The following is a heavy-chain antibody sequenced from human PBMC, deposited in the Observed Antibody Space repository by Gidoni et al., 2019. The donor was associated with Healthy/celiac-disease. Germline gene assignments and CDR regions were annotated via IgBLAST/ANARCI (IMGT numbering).Heavy chain of an antibody. CDR1: GGSTNSFS. D-gene: IGHD3-9*01. CDR2: LYYSGIT. CDR3: AGAHWSILTGINYFDP. Sequence: VQLPESGPGLVETSDTLSLPRPFSGGSTNSFSWSWIRPPPGKGLEWIGYLYYSGITNYNPSLKSRVTISVDTSKNQFSLRLSSLTAADTAVYYCAGAHWSILTGINYFDPWGQGTLVTVSS. J-gene: IGHJ5*02. V-gene: IGHV4-59*01.